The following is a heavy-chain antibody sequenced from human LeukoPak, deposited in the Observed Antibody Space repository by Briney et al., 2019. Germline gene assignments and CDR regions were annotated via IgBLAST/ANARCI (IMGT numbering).Heavy chain of an antibody. CDR3: AKVIGGSSAYDALDI. CDR1: GFTFSSYA. Sequence: PGGSLRLSCAASGFTFSSYAMSWVRQAPGKGLEWVSAISGSGGSTYYADSVKGRFTISRDNSKNTLYLQMNSLRVEDTAVYYCAKVIGGSSAYDALDIWGQGTMVTASS. J-gene: IGHJ3*02. CDR2: ISGSGGST. D-gene: IGHD6-6*01. V-gene: IGHV3-23*01.